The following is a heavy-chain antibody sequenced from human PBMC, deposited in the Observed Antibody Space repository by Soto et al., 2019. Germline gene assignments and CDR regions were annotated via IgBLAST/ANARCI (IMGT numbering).Heavy chain of an antibody. CDR3: AKTLYYYDSSGYQ. CDR1: GFTFSSYS. Sequence: PGGSLRLSCAASGFTFSSYSMDWVRQAPGKGLEWVSSISRSSSYIYYADSVKGRFTISRDNSKNTLYLQMNSLRAEDTAVYYCAKTLYYYDSSGYQWGQGTLVTVSS. D-gene: IGHD3-22*01. CDR2: ISRSSSYI. J-gene: IGHJ4*02. V-gene: IGHV3-21*04.